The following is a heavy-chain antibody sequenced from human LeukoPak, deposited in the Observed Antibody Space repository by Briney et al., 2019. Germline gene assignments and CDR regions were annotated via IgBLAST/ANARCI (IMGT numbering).Heavy chain of an antibody. CDR3: ASNTGTVF. J-gene: IGHJ4*02. Sequence: SETLSLTCTVSGGSISSSSYYWGWIRQPPGKGLEWIGYVYYSGSTEYNPSLRSRVTISLEMSKHQFSLILTSVTAADAAVYYCASNTGTVFWGQGALVTVSS. D-gene: IGHD7-27*01. CDR2: VYYSGST. V-gene: IGHV4-61*05. CDR1: GGSISSSSYY.